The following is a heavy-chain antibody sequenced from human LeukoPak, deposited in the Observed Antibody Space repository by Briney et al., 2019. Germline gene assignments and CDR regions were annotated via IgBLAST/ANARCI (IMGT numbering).Heavy chain of an antibody. CDR2: ISYDGSNK. D-gene: IGHD3-10*01. J-gene: IGHJ4*02. Sequence: PGGSLRPSCAASGFTFSSYAMHWVRQAPGKGLEWVAVISYDGSNKYYADSVKGRFTISRDNSKNTLYLQMNSLRAEDTAVYYCARDPAHDYYGSGSLDYWGQGTLVTVSS. CDR3: ARDPAHDYYGSGSLDY. V-gene: IGHV3-30*04. CDR1: GFTFSSYA.